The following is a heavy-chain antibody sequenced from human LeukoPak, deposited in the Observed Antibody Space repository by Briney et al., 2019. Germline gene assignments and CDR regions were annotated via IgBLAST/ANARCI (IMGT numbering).Heavy chain of an antibody. CDR2: IIPIFGTA. D-gene: IGHD2-2*01. J-gene: IGHJ3*02. CDR1: GGTFSSYA. V-gene: IGHV1-69*05. Sequence: SVKVSCKASGGTFSSYAISWVRQAPGQGLEWMGGIIPIFGTANYAQKFQGRVTITTDESTSTAYMELSSLRSEDTAVYYCAREVGYCSSTSCYYAFDIWGQGTMVTVSS. CDR3: AREVGYCSSTSCYYAFDI.